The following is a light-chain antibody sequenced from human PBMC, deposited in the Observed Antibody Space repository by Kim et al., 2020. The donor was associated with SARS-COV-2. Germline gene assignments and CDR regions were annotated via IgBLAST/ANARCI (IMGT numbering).Light chain of an antibody. Sequence: GPSVTLSCTGSSSDIASYDYVSWYQQYPGKAPKLIIYDVTKRPSGVPDRFSGSKSANTASLTVSGLQAEDEADYYCSSYAGSNNGVFGGGTQLTVL. CDR1: SSDIASYDY. V-gene: IGLV2-8*01. J-gene: IGLJ2*01. CDR2: DVT. CDR3: SSYAGSNNGV.